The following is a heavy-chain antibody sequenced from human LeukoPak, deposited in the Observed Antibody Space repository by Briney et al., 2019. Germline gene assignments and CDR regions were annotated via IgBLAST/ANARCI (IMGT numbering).Heavy chain of an antibody. J-gene: IGHJ4*02. V-gene: IGHV1-8*01. CDR2: TNPNSGNT. CDR3: ARRNPDIVATIPGFEYYFDY. D-gene: IGHD5-12*01. Sequence: WASVKVSCTASGYTFTSYDINWVRQATGQGLEWMGWTNPNSGNTGYAQKFQGRVTTTRDTSTSTVYMELSSLRSEDTAVYYCARRNPDIVATIPGFEYYFDYWGQGTLVTVSS. CDR1: GYTFTSYD.